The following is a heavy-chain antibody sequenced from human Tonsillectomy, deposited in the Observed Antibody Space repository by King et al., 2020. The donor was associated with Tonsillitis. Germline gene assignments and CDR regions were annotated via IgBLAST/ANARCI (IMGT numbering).Heavy chain of an antibody. CDR1: GGAIISYY. J-gene: IGHJ4*02. D-gene: IGHD5-12*01. V-gene: IGHV4-59*01. CDR3: ARWTYSGYDYVFDY. Sequence: QLQESGPGLVKPSETLSLTCTVSGGAIISYYWSWIRQPPGKGLEWIGYIYYRGSTNYNPSLLSRVTISVDTSKNQFSLKLNSVTAADTAVYYCARWTYSGYDYVFDYWGQGTLVTVSS. CDR2: IYYRGST.